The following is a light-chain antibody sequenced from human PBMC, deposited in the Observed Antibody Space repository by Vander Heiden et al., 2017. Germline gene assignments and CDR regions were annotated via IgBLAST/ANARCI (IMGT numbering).Light chain of an antibody. Sequence: QSALTQPPSASGSPGQSVTISCTGTSSDVGGYNYVSWYQQHPGNAHKLMIYEVSKRPSGVPDRFSGSKSGNTASLTVSGLQAEDEADYYCSSYAGSNRVFGGGTKLTVL. V-gene: IGLV2-8*01. J-gene: IGLJ2*01. CDR1: SSDVGGYNY. CDR3: SSYAGSNRV. CDR2: EVS.